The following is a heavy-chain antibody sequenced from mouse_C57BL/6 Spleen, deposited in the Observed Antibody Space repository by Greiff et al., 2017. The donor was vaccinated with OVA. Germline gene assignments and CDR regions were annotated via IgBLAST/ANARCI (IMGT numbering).Heavy chain of an antibody. J-gene: IGHJ1*03. CDR1: GFSLTSYG. V-gene: IGHV2-2*01. D-gene: IGHD1-1*01. CDR3: ARNLDYGSSYWYFDV. CDR2: IWSGGST. Sequence: VKLVESGPGLVQPSQSLSITCTVSGFSLTSYGVHWVRQSPGKGLEWLGVIWSGGSTDYNAAFISRLSISKDNSNSQVFFKMNSLQADDTAIYYCARNLDYGSSYWYFDVWGTGTTVTVSS.